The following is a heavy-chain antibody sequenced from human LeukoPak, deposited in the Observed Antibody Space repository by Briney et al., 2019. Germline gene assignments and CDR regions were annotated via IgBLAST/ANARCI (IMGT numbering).Heavy chain of an antibody. V-gene: IGHV4-39*01. J-gene: IGHJ4*02. CDR3: ARRGTSGWYHFDY. D-gene: IGHD6-19*01. CDR2: IYYSGST. CDR1: GGSISSSSYS. Sequence: SEALSLTCTVSGGSISSSSYSWGWIRQPPGKGLEWIGSIYYSGSTYYNPSLKSRVTISVDTSKNQFSLKLSSVAAADTAVYYCARRGTSGWYHFDYRGQGTLVTVSS.